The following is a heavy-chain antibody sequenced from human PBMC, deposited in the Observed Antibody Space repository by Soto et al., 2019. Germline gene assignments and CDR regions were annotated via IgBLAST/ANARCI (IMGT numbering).Heavy chain of an antibody. J-gene: IGHJ5*02. CDR2: IIPIFGTA. V-gene: IGHV1-69*13. D-gene: IGHD6-13*01. CDR1: GGTFSSYA. CDR3: ATDPPVSLAAAGTHASRTPVFDP. Sequence: GASVKVSCKASGGTFSSYAISWVRQAPGQGLEWMGGIIPIFGTANYAQKFQGRVTITADESTSTAYMELSSLRSEDTAVYYCATDPPVSLAAAGTHASRTPVFDPWGQGTLVTVSS.